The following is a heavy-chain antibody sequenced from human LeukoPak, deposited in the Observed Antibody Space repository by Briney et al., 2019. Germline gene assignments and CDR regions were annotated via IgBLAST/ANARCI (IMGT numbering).Heavy chain of an antibody. CDR1: GFTFSSPG. Sequence: GGSLRLSCAASGFTFSSPGMHWVRQAPGKGLEWVAFIRYDGTSKYYADSVKGRFTISRDNSKNTVYLQMNSLRAEDTTVYYCAKEARGSHPDYWGQGTLVTVSS. CDR3: AKEARGSHPDY. D-gene: IGHD1-26*01. J-gene: IGHJ4*02. V-gene: IGHV3-30*02. CDR2: IRYDGTSK.